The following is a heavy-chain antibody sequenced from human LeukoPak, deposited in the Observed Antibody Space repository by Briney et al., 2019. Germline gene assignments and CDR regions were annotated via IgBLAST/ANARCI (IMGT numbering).Heavy chain of an antibody. V-gene: IGHV1-2*02. J-gene: IGHJ4*02. D-gene: IGHD3-10*01. CDR1: GYTFTGYY. CDR3: ARAYGSGNYALSF. Sequence: ASVKVSCKASGYTFTGYYMHWVRQAPGQGLEWMGWINPNSGGTNYAQKFQGRVTMTTDTSIITAYMELSRLKSDDTAVYYCARAYGSGNYALSFWGQGTPVTVSS. CDR2: INPNSGGT.